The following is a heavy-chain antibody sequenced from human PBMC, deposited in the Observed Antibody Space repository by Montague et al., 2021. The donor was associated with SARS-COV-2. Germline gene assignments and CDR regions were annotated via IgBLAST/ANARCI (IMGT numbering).Heavy chain of an antibody. CDR3: ARERGTYYFGSSGYHNAFVI. CDR1: GGSISSYY. CDR2: LYTSGST. D-gene: IGHD3-22*01. J-gene: IGHJ3*02. Sequence: SETLSLTCTVSGGSISSYYWSWIRQPAGKGLEWIGRLYTSGSTNYNPSLKSRVTISVDTSKNQFSLKLSSVTAADTAVYYCARERGTYYFGSSGYHNAFVIWGQGTMVTVSS. V-gene: IGHV4-4*07.